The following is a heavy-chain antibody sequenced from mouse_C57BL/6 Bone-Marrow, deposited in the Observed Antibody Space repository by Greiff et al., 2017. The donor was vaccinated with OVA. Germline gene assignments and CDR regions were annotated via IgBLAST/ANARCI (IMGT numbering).Heavy chain of an antibody. J-gene: IGHJ4*01. CDR3: ARGTTVDAMDY. V-gene: IGHV1-55*01. CDR2: IYPGSGST. CDR1: GYTFTSYW. D-gene: IGHD1-1*01. Sequence: QVQLQQPGAELVKPGASVKMSCKASGYTFTSYWITWVKQRPGQGLEWIGDIYPGSGSTNYNEKFKSKATLTVDTSSSTAYMQRSSLTSEDSAVYYCARGTTVDAMDYWGQGTSVTVSS.